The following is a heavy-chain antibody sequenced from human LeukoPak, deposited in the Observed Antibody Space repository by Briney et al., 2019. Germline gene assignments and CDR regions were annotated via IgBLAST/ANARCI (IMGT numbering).Heavy chain of an antibody. Sequence: PGGSLRLSCAASGFTFSRYDMHWVRQRTGKGLEWVSTAGTTDDTFYADSVMGRFTISREDVKNSLYLQMNSLSAGDTAVYYCARGRFAGLIIGRALDVWGKGTTVTVSS. CDR3: ARGRFAGLIIGRALDV. D-gene: IGHD2-8*01. J-gene: IGHJ6*04. CDR1: GFTFSRYD. CDR2: AGTTDDT. V-gene: IGHV3-13*01.